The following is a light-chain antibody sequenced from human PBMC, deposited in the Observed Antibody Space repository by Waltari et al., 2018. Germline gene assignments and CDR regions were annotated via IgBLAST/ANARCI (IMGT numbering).Light chain of an antibody. Sequence: DIQMTQSPSTVSASVGDRVTITCRASQSISRWLAWYQQKPGKAPKLLIHKASSLQIGVPSRFSGSGSGTEFSLNITSLQPDDFATYYCQHYHSFSARFPFGPGTQVDIK. V-gene: IGKV1-5*03. CDR3: QHYHSFSARFP. CDR1: QSISRW. J-gene: IGKJ3*01. CDR2: KAS.